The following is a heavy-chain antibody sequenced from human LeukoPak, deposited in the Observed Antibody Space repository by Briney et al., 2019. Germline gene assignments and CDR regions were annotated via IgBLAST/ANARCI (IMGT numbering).Heavy chain of an antibody. CDR3: ARGGAGTYYKRDGWFDP. V-gene: IGHV1-8*01. Sequence: ASVKVSCEASGYTFNSYDINWVRQATGQGLEWMGWMNPNTGNTGYGGRFQGRVTMTRDNSISTAYMELNSLTSEDTAVYYCARGGAGTYYKRDGWFDPWGQGTVVTVSS. J-gene: IGHJ5*02. D-gene: IGHD3-10*01. CDR1: GYTFNSYD. CDR2: MNPNTGNT.